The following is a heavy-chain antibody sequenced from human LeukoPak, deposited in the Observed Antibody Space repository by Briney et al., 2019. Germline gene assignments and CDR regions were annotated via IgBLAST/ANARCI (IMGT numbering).Heavy chain of an antibody. CDR2: IYHSGST. CDR1: GGSFSGYY. CDR3: ARVKTYYYDSTAALGYFDL. J-gene: IGHJ2*01. V-gene: IGHV4-38-2*01. D-gene: IGHD3-22*01. Sequence: SETLSLTCAVYGGSFSGYYWGWIRQAPGKGLEWIGSIYHSGSTYYNPSLKSRVTISIDTSKNQFSLKLSSVTAADTAMYYCARVKTYYYDSTAALGYFDLWGRGTLVTVSS.